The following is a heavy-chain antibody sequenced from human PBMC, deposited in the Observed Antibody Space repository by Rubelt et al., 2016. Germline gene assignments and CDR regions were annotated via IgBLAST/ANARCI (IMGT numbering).Heavy chain of an antibody. CDR2: ISDSGDST. CDR3: VRSRTIFGVVIPYYFDY. J-gene: IGHJ4*02. Sequence: GLEWLSAISDSGDSTYYADSVKGRFTISRDNSKNTLYLQMNSLRAEDTAVYYCVRSRTIFGVVIPYYFDYWGQGSLVTVSS. D-gene: IGHD3-3*01. V-gene: IGHV3-23*01.